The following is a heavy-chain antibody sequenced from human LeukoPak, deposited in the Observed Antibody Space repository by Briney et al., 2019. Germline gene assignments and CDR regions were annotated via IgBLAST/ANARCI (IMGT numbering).Heavy chain of an antibody. CDR2: ISSDGRST. V-gene: IGHV3-64*01. Sequence: GGSLRLSCAASGFTFSSHVLHWVRQAPGKGLEYGSAISSDGRSTYYSNSVKGRFTISRDNSKNTLYLQMGSLRGEDMAVYYCARIEMATTHFDYWGQGTLVTVSS. J-gene: IGHJ4*02. CDR1: GFTFSSHV. CDR3: ARIEMATTHFDY. D-gene: IGHD5-24*01.